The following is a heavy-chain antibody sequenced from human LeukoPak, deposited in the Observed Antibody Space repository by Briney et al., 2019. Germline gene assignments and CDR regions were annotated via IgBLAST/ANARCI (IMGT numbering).Heavy chain of an antibody. J-gene: IGHJ6*02. Sequence: SETLSLTCTVSGGSISSSSYYWGWVRQPPGKGLEWFGSIYDSGSTYYNPALKSPVTISVDTSKNQFSLKLSSVTAADTAVYYCARFHYYDSSGYYSPHDYYYGMDVWGQGTTVTVSS. D-gene: IGHD3-22*01. CDR2: IYDSGST. V-gene: IGHV4-39*01. CDR3: ARFHYYDSSGYYSPHDYYYGMDV. CDR1: GGSISSSSYY.